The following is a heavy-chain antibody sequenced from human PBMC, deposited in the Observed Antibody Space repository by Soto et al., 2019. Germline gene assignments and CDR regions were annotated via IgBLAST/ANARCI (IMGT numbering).Heavy chain of an antibody. Sequence: PGGSLRLSCAASGFTFNSYAMSWVRQAPGKGLEWVSTIIGSGGSTYYADSVKGRFSVSRDNSKNTLYLQMNSLRAEDTAVYYCARLTFYDFWRGDSLRDYWGQGTLVTVSS. D-gene: IGHD3-3*01. CDR2: IIGSGGST. CDR3: ARLTFYDFWRGDSLRDY. V-gene: IGHV3-23*01. CDR1: GFTFNSYA. J-gene: IGHJ4*02.